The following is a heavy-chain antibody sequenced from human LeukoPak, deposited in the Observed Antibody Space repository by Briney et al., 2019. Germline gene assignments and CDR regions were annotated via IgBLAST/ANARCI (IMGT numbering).Heavy chain of an antibody. V-gene: IGHV4-59*01. CDR1: GGSISSYY. D-gene: IGHD3-22*01. J-gene: IGHJ4*02. CDR2: IYYSGST. Sequence: SETLSLTCTVSGGSISSYYWSWIRQPPGKGLEWIGYIYYSGSTNYNPSLKSRVTISVDTSKNQFSLKLSSVTAADTAVYYCARGSSGYYLGDFDYWGQGTLVTVSS. CDR3: ARGSSGYYLGDFDY.